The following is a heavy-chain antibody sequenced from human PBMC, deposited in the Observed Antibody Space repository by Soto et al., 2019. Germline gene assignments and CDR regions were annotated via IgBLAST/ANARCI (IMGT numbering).Heavy chain of an antibody. J-gene: IGHJ4*02. D-gene: IGHD5-18*01. CDR2: IIPIFGTA. CDR1: GGTFSSYA. Sequence: QVQLVHSGAEVKKPGSSVKVSCKASGGTFSSYAISWVRQAPGQGLEWMGGIIPIFGTANYARKCQDRVTITAAESTSTAYMKLSSLRSEGTAVYYCARVISYRYSYGLDYWGQETLVTVSS. CDR3: ARVISYRYSYGLDY. V-gene: IGHV1-69*01.